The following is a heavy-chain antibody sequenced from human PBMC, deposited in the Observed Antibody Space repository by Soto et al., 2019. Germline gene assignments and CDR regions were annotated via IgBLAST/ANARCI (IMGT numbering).Heavy chain of an antibody. V-gene: IGHV1-69*01. J-gene: IGHJ4*02. Sequence: QVQLVQSGAEVKKPGSSVKVSCKASGGTFSSYAISWVRQAPGQGLEWMGGIIPIFGTANYAQKFQGRVTLTADESTSRAYRDLSSLRAEDTAVYYCARGGSDYYDSSGSPTFDYWGQGTPVTVSS. CDR2: IIPIFGTA. CDR1: GGTFSSYA. CDR3: ARGGSDYYDSSGSPTFDY. D-gene: IGHD3-22*01.